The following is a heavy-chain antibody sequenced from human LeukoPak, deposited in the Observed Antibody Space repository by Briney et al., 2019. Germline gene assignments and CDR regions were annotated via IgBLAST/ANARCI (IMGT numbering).Heavy chain of an antibody. J-gene: IGHJ4*02. CDR2: TGAADDT. Sequence: GRSLRLSCAASGFTFSDYDMHWVRQDTGRGPEWVSGTGAADDTYYPGSMKGRFTISRDNSKNTLYLQMNSLRAEDTAVYYCATVFSSSNEFFDYWGQGALVTVSS. V-gene: IGHV3-13*01. D-gene: IGHD2-2*01. CDR1: GFTFSDYD. CDR3: ATVFSSSNEFFDY.